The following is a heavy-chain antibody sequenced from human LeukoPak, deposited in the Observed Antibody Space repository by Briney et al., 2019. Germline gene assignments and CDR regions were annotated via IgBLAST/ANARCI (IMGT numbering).Heavy chain of an antibody. D-gene: IGHD3-3*01. CDR3: ARWRGAQSEFEY. J-gene: IGHJ4*02. CDR2: IKQDGSEK. V-gene: IGHV3-7*01. CDR1: GFTFSTYW. Sequence: GGSLRLSCTASGFTFSTYWMSWVRQAPGKGLEWVANIKQDGSEKEYVDPVKGRFTISRDNAKNSLYLQMISLRAEDTAVYYRARWRGAQSEFEYWGQGTLVTVSS.